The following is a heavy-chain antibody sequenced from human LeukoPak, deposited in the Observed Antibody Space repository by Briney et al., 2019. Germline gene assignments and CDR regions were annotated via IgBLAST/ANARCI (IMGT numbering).Heavy chain of an antibody. D-gene: IGHD1-26*01. CDR2: ISSDGNSN. Sequence: GGSLRLSCAASGFTFSSSGMHWVRQAPGRGLEWVAVISSDGNSNYYTEAVKGRFTISRDNSKSTLYLQMNSLRGEDSAVYYCARDLHSGGYLTTWGQGTLVTVSS. CDR3: ARDLHSGGYLTT. J-gene: IGHJ4*02. CDR1: GFTFSSSG. V-gene: IGHV3-30*03.